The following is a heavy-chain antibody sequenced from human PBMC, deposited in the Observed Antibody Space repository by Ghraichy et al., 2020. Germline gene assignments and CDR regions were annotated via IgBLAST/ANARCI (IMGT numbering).Heavy chain of an antibody. V-gene: IGHV4-31*03. D-gene: IGHD4-17*01. CDR2: IYYGGAA. CDR3: ARFDDFGTWFDP. CDR1: GGSINSGGQY. Sequence: SETLPLTCNVSGGSINSGGQYWSWLRQRPGEGLEWIAYIYYGGAAFYNPSLKSRVSISIETSQNHFSLRLTSVTAADTAVYFCARFDDFGTWFDPWGQGILVTVSS. J-gene: IGHJ5*02.